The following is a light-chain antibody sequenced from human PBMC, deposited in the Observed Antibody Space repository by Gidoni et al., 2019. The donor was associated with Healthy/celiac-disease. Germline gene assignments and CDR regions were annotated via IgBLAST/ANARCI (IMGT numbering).Light chain of an antibody. Sequence: QSALTQPASVSGSPGLSITISCTGTSSDVGGYNYVPWYQQHPGKAPKLMIYEVSNRPSGVPDRFSGSKSGNTASLTISGLQAEDEADYYCSSYTSSSTYVFGTGTKVTVL. V-gene: IGLV2-14*01. CDR1: SSDVGGYNY. J-gene: IGLJ1*01. CDR2: EVS. CDR3: SSYTSSSTYV.